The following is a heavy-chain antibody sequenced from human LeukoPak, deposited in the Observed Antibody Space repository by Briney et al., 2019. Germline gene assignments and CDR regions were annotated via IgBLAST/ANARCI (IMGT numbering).Heavy chain of an antibody. D-gene: IGHD1-26*01. CDR2: ISAYNGNT. V-gene: IGHV1-18*01. CDR3: ARHTKIVGATLRWFDT. Sequence: ASVKVSCKASGYTFTSYGISWVRQAPGQGLEWMGWISAYNGNTNYAQKLQGRVTITTDTSTSTAYMELRSLRSDDTAVYYCARHTKIVGATLRWFDTWGQGTLVTVSS. CDR1: GYTFTSYG. J-gene: IGHJ5*02.